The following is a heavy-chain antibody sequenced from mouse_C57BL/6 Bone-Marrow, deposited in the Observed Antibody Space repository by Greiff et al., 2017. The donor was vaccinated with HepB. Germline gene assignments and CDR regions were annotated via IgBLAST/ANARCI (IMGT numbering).Heavy chain of an antibody. CDR3: TGFLITTVVEGAMDY. D-gene: IGHD1-1*01. CDR1: GFTFSNYW. V-gene: IGHV6-3*01. J-gene: IGHJ4*01. Sequence: EVKLVESGGGLVQPGGSMKLSCVASGFTFSNYWMNWVRQSPEKGLEWVAQIRLKSDNYATHYAESVKGRFTISRDDSKSSVYLQMNNLRAEDTGIYYCTGFLITTVVEGAMDYWGQGTSVTVSS. CDR2: IRLKSDNYAT.